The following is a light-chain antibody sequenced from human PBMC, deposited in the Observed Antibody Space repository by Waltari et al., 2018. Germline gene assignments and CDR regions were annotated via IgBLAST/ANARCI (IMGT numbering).Light chain of an antibody. V-gene: IGKV4-1*01. CDR2: ATS. CDR1: QSVFYRSKNKNY. Sequence: DIVLTQSPDSLAVSLGERATINCKSSQSVFYRSKNKNYLSWYQQKPGQPPKLLIYATSTRESGVPDRFSGSGSGTDFTLTISSLQAEDVGVYFCHQYYHYPLTFGGGTKVEIK. J-gene: IGKJ4*01. CDR3: HQYYHYPLT.